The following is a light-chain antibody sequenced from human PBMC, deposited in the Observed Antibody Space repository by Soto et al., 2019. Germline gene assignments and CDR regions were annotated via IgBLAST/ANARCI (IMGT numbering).Light chain of an antibody. Sequence: EIVLTQSPATLSLSPGERATLSCRASQSVTSTFFTWYQQRPGQAPRLLIYGASNRATGIPDRFSGSGSGTDFTLTLSRLEPEAFAVYYCQVYGRSFGPGTTVDLK. J-gene: IGKJ3*01. V-gene: IGKV3-20*01. CDR2: GAS. CDR3: QVYGRS. CDR1: QSVTSTF.